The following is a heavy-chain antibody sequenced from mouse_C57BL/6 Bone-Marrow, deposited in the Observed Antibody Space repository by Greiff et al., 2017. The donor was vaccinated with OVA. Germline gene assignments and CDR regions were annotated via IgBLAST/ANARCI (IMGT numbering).Heavy chain of an antibody. CDR2: IDPENGDT. V-gene: IGHV14-4*01. J-gene: IGHJ4*01. Sequence: EVKLLQSGAELVRPGASVKLSCTASGFNIKDDYMHWVKQRPEQGLEWIGWIDPENGDTEYASKFQGQATITADTSSNTAYLQLSSLTSEDTAVYYCITSAMDYWGQGTSVTVSS. CDR3: ITSAMDY. CDR1: GFNIKDDY.